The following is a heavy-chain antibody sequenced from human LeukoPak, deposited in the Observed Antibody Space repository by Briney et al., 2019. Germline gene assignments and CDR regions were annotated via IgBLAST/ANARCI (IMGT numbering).Heavy chain of an antibody. CDR2: IYNSGTT. CDR3: TRGAGWLIDY. J-gene: IGHJ4*02. Sequence: SSETLSLTCTISGGSISSYYWTWIRQPPGKGLEWIGYIYNSGTTNYNPSLNSRVTISADTSKNQFSLKLNSLTTADTAVYYCTRGAGWLIDYWGQGILVTVSS. V-gene: IGHV4-59*01. D-gene: IGHD3-16*01. CDR1: GGSISSYY.